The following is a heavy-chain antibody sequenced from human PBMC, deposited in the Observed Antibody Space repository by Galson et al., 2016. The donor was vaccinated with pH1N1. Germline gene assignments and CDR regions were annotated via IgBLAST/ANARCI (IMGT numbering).Heavy chain of an antibody. CDR2: YHSGVA. J-gene: IGHJ3*02. Sequence: YHSGVAEYSPSLKSRVVISVDASQNRFFLKMNSVTAADTAVYYCARTRESAFDIWGPGTLVTVSS. D-gene: IGHD3-10*01. V-gene: IGHV4-59*01. CDR3: ARTRESAFDI.